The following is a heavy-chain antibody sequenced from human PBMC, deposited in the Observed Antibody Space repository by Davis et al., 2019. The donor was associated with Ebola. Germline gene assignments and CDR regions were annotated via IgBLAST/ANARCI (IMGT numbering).Heavy chain of an antibody. CDR3: ARDTVVSPMDV. J-gene: IGHJ6*02. Sequence: AASVKVSCKASGYTFTSYYMHWVRQAPGQGLEWMGWISAYNGNTNYAQKLQGRVTMTTDTSTSTAYMELRSLRSDDTAVYYCARDTVVSPMDVWGQGTTVTVSS. CDR2: ISAYNGNT. CDR1: GYTFTSYY. D-gene: IGHD2-2*01. V-gene: IGHV1-18*04.